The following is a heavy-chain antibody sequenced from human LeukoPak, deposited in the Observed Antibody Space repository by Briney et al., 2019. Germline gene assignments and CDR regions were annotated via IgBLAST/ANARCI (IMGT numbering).Heavy chain of an antibody. CDR2: ISSKGGST. CDR1: GFTFSSYA. D-gene: IGHD3-10*01. V-gene: IGHV3-64D*06. CDR3: VKDCSYYYCSGSPLDY. Sequence: GGSLRLSCSASGFTFSSYAMHWVRQAPGKGLEYVSAISSKGGSTYYADSVKGRFTISRDNSKNTLYLQMSSLRAEDTAVYYCVKDCSYYYCSGSPLDYWGQGTPVTVSS. J-gene: IGHJ4*02.